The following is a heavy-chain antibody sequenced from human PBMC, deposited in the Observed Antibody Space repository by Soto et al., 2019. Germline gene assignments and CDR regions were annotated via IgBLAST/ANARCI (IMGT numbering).Heavy chain of an antibody. CDR1: GGSIDSGDYS. CDR3: ARDDIAAPNYFDP. J-gene: IGHJ5*02. Sequence: TSETLSLTCTVSGGSIDSGDYSWRWIRQPPGKGLEWIGYVYYSGTTNYNPFLKSRVTLSLDKSKNQFSLKMNSVTAADTAVYYCARDDIAAPNYFDPWGQGTLVTVSS. D-gene: IGHD6-25*01. CDR2: VYYSGTT. V-gene: IGHV4-61*08.